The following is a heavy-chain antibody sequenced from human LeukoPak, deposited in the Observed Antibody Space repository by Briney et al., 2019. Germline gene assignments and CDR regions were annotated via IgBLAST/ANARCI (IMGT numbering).Heavy chain of an antibody. CDR2: ISSAGTT. CDR3: ARDLEAANTYYFDY. CDR1: GFTVSSSY. V-gene: IGHV3-66*01. D-gene: IGHD6-13*01. Sequence: GGSLRLSCAASGFTVSSSYMSWVRQAPGKGLEWVSIISSAGTTYFADSVKGRFTISRDNSKNTVYLQVNSLRDEDTAVYYCARDLEAANTYYFDYWGQGTMVTVSS. J-gene: IGHJ4*02.